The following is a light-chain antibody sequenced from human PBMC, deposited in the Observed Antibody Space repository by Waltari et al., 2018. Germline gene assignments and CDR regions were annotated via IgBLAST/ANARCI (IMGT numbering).Light chain of an antibody. Sequence: QSALTQHASVSGSPGQSITIPCTGSSRAVGNYDFVSWYQQYPGKAPKVIIYEVNKRPSGVSDRFSGSKSGNTASLTISGLQPEDEADYHCCSYATRNTPVAFGGGTKVTLL. CDR1: SRAVGNYDF. CDR3: CSYATRNTPVA. V-gene: IGLV2-23*02. J-gene: IGLJ2*01. CDR2: EVN.